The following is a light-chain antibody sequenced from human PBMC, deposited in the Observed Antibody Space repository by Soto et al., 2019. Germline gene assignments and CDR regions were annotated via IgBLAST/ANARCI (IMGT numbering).Light chain of an antibody. V-gene: IGLV2-14*01. Sequence: QSALTQPASVSGSPGQSITISCTGTSSDVGGYNYVSWYQQHPGKAPKLMIYEVSNRPSGVSNRFSGSKSGNTASLAISGLQAEDAADYYFTSYTSSSTWVFGGGTKLTVL. J-gene: IGLJ3*02. CDR2: EVS. CDR1: SSDVGGYNY. CDR3: TSYTSSSTWV.